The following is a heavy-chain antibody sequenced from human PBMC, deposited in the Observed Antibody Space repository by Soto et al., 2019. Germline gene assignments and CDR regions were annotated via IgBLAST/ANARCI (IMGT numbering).Heavy chain of an antibody. CDR2: IYYSGST. V-gene: IGHV4-59*08. CDR3: ARHLYGSGERFDP. CDR1: GGSISSYY. Sequence: SETLSLTCPVSGGSISSYYWSWIRQPPGKGLEWIGYIYYSGSTNYNPSLKSRVTISVDTSKNQFSLKLSSVTAADTAVYYCARHLYGSGERFDPWGQGTLVTVS. D-gene: IGHD3-10*01. J-gene: IGHJ5*02.